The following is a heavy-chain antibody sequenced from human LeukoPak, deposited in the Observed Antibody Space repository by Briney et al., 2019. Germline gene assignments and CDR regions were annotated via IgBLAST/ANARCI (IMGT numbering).Heavy chain of an antibody. Sequence: PSETLSLTCTVSGGSISSSSYYWSWIRQPPGKGLEWIGYIYYSGSTNYNPSLKSRVTISVDTSKNQFSLKLSSVTAADTAVYYCARTFPGCSGGSCYSATRSGFDPWGQGTLVTVSS. D-gene: IGHD2-15*01. CDR3: ARTFPGCSGGSCYSATRSGFDP. J-gene: IGHJ5*02. CDR2: IYYSGST. CDR1: GGSISSSSYY. V-gene: IGHV4-61*01.